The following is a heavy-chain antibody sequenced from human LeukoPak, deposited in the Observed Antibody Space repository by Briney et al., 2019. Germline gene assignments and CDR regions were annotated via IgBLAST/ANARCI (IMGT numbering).Heavy chain of an antibody. CDR1: GYSITNYY. CDR3: ARVSGVMISLGGVISYFDY. V-gene: IGHV4-34*01. CDR2: INHSGGT. Sequence: SETLSLTCTVSGYSITNYYWTWIRQPRGKGLEWIGEINHSGGTDYNPSLRSRVTISVDPSKNQLSLQLSSVTAADTGVYYCARVSGVMISLGGVISYFDYWGQGTLVTVSP. J-gene: IGHJ4*02. D-gene: IGHD3-16*02.